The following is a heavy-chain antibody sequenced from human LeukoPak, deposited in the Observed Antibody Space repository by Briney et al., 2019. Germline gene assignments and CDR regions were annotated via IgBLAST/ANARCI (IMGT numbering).Heavy chain of an antibody. CDR3: VRRDTGWNYFDY. J-gene: IGHJ4*02. D-gene: IGHD6-19*01. V-gene: IGHV4-59*08. Sequence: SETLSLTCAVSGGSINSHYWGWIRQPPGKGLQWIGDIYYTGKNNYNPSLRSRVTISLDTSKDHLSLNLTSVLAADTAIYYCVRRDTGWNYFDYWGQGILVTVSS. CDR1: GGSINSHY. CDR2: IYYTGKN.